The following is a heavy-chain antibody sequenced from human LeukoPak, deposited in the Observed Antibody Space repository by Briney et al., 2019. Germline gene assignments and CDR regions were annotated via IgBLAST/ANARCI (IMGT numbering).Heavy chain of an antibody. D-gene: IGHD5-18*01. V-gene: IGHV3-74*01. J-gene: IGHJ4*02. CDR1: GFTLSSYW. CDR2: INSDGSST. CDR3: AKGRGYSYGYDLDY. Sequence: GGSLRLSCAASGFTLSSYWMHWVRQAPGKGLVWVSRINSDGSSTTYADSVKGRFTISRDNSKNTLYLQMNSLRAEDTAVYYCAKGRGYSYGYDLDYWGQGTLVTVSS.